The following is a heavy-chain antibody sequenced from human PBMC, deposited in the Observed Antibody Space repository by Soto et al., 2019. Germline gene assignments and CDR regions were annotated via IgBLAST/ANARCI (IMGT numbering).Heavy chain of an antibody. CDR1: GGSISSGGYY. CDR3: ARDLKYYYDSSGPSWAFDI. D-gene: IGHD3-22*01. CDR2: IYYSGST. Sequence: SETLSLTCTVSGGSISSGGYYWSWIRQHPGKGLEWIGYIYYSGSTYYNPSLKSRVTISVDTSKNQFSLKLSSVTAADTAVYYCARDLKYYYDSSGPSWAFDIWGQRTMVTVSS. V-gene: IGHV4-31*03. J-gene: IGHJ3*02.